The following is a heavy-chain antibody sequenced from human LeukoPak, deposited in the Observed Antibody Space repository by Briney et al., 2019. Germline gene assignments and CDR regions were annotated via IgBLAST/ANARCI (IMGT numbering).Heavy chain of an antibody. CDR3: ASKTNYYYYYGMDV. J-gene: IGHJ6*02. CDR2: MNPNSGNT. CDR1: GYTFTSYD. D-gene: IGHD1-14*01. V-gene: IGHV1-8*01. Sequence: ASVKVSCKASGYTFTSYDINWVRQATGQGLEWMGWMNPNSGNTGYAQKFQGRVTMTRNTSISIAYMELSSLRSEDTAVYYCASKTNYYYYYGMDVWGQGTTVTVSS.